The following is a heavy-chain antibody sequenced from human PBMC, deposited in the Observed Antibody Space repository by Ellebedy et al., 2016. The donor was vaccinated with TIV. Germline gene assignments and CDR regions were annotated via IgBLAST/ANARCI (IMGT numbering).Heavy chain of an antibody. J-gene: IGHJ4*02. V-gene: IGHV4-4*02. CDR2: IYRDGNT. CDR3: ARHLTTPGTRGFDS. D-gene: IGHD1-1*01. Sequence: SWVRQPPGKGLEWIGEIYRDGNTNYDPSLKSRVTISVDKSKNQFSLKLNSVTAADTAVYYCARHLTTPGTRGFDSWGQGTLVTVSS.